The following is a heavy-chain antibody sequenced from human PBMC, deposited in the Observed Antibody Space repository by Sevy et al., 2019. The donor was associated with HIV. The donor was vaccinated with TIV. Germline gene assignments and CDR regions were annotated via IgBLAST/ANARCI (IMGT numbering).Heavy chain of an antibody. CDR3: VGRPYSSAYSWSYHFDY. J-gene: IGHJ4*02. V-gene: IGHV3-48*04. CDR2: ISGSSSAI. D-gene: IGHD3-16*01. CDR1: GFSFDRYG. Sequence: GGSLRLSCAASGFSFDRYGMHWVRQAPGKGLEWISYISGSSSAIVYADSVKGRFAISRNNAKNSLYLHMDNLRAEDTAVYFCVGRPYSSAYSWSYHFDYWGQGTLVTVSS.